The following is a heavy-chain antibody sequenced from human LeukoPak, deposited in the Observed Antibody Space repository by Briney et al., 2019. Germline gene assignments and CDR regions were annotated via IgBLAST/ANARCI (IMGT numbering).Heavy chain of an antibody. Sequence: SETLSLTCTVSGGSISSGGYYRSWIRQPPGKGLEWIGYIYHSGSTYYNPSLKSRVTISVDRSKNQFSLKLSSVTAADTAVYYCARDGTMAAAGTDAFDIWGQGTMVTVSS. D-gene: IGHD6-13*01. J-gene: IGHJ3*02. CDR2: IYHSGST. V-gene: IGHV4-30-2*01. CDR3: ARDGTMAAAGTDAFDI. CDR1: GGSISSGGYY.